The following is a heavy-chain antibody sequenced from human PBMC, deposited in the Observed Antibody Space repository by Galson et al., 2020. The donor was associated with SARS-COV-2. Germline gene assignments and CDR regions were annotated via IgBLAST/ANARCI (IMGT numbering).Heavy chain of an antibody. CDR2: ISYDGSNK. V-gene: IGHV3-30*18. J-gene: IGHJ6*02. CDR3: AKDWLYGDVYYYYGMDV. Sequence: TGGSLRLSCAASGFTFSSYGMHWVRQAPGKGLEWVAVISYDGSNKYYADSVKGRFTISRDNSKNTLYLQMNSLRAEDTAVYYCAKDWLYGDVYYYYGMDVWGQGTTVTVSS. CDR1: GFTFSSYG. D-gene: IGHD4-17*01.